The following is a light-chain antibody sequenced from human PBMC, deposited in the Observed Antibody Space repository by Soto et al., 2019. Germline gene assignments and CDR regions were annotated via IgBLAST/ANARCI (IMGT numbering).Light chain of an antibody. Sequence: AIQMTQSPSSLSASVGDRVTITCRASQAIKDDLVWYQQRPGKAPKLLIYRSSNLQSGVPSRFSGSGSGTDFTLTISSLQPEDFATDYCLQDYNYPYTLGQGTKLEIK. CDR3: LQDYNYPYT. J-gene: IGKJ2*01. V-gene: IGKV1-6*01. CDR2: RSS. CDR1: QAIKDD.